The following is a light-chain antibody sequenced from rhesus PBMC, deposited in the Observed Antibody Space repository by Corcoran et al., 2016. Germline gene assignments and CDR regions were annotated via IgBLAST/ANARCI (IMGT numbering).Light chain of an antibody. CDR3: LQLGSSPPS. V-gene: IGKV1-22*01. Sequence: DIQMTQSPSSLSASAGDTVTTTCRARQSISSWLDWNQQKPRKAPKLRIYKASSLQSGGPSRLSGSGSGTGFTLTLTSLELDAFATYYYLQLGSSPPSVGQGSKVEIK. CDR2: KAS. CDR1: QSISSW. J-gene: IGKJ2*01.